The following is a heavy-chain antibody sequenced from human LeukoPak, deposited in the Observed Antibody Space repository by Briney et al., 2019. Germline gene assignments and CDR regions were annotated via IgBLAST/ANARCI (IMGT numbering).Heavy chain of an antibody. CDR2: ISGTSGTT. D-gene: IGHD5-18*01. CDR3: SRGYSYGLGASDY. V-gene: IGHV3-21*01. J-gene: IGHJ4*02. CDR1: EFTFSNYA. Sequence: GGSLRLSCAASEFTFSNYAVSWVRQSPGKGLEWVSGISGTSGTTYYADSVKGRFTISRDNAKNSLYLQMNSLRAEDTAVYYCSRGYSYGLGASDYWGQGTLVTVSS.